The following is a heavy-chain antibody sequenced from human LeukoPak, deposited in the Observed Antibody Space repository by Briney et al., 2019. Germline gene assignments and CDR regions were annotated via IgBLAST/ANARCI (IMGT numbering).Heavy chain of an antibody. V-gene: IGHV3-30*04. CDR3: ASDIVVVVAATSTYDS. Sequence: PGGSLRLSCAASGFTFSSYAMHWVRQAPGKGLEWVAVISYDGSNKYYADSVKGRFTISRDNSKNTLYLQMNSLRAEDTAVYYCASDIVVVVAATSTYDSWGQGALVTVSS. J-gene: IGHJ4*02. CDR1: GFTFSSYA. D-gene: IGHD2-15*01. CDR2: ISYDGSNK.